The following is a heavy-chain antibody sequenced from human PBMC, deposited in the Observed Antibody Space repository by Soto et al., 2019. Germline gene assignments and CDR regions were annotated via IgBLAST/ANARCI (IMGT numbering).Heavy chain of an antibody. CDR2: INPNTDVT. D-gene: IGHD1-20*01. J-gene: IGHJ3*02. CDR3: ARDLWGNWNHIDAFDI. V-gene: IGHV1-2*02. Sequence: ASVNVSCKPSGYTLSGYYMHWVRQAPGQGLEWMGWINPNTDVTNYAQRFQGRVTMTRDMSITTAYMELSRLRSDDTAVYYCARDLWGNWNHIDAFDIWGPGTTVTVSS. CDR1: GYTLSGYY.